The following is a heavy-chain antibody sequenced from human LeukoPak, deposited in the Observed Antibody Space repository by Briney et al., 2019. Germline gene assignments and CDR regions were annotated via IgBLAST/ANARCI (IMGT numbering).Heavy chain of an antibody. V-gene: IGHV3-23*01. J-gene: IGHJ5*02. CDR3: ANLPYDSSGYYYAAAGLWFDP. D-gene: IGHD3-22*01. CDR2: ISGSGGST. CDR1: GFTFSSYA. Sequence: GGSLRPSCAASGFTFSSYAMSWVRQAPGKGLEWVSAISGSGGSTYYADSVKGWFTISRDNSKNTLYLQMNSLRAEDTAVYYCANLPYDSSGYYYAAAGLWFDPWGQGTLVTVSS.